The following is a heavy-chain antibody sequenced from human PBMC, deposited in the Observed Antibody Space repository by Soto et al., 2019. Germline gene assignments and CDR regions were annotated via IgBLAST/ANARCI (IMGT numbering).Heavy chain of an antibody. CDR3: ARDGGRHSGGIDY. J-gene: IGHJ4*02. V-gene: IGHV1-69*01. CDR2: IIPIFGTA. D-gene: IGHD1-26*01. CDR1: GGTFSSYS. Sequence: QVQLVQSGAAVKKPGSSVKVSCKASGGTFSSYSINWVRQAPGHGLEWMGEIIPIFGTANYAQKFQGRVTITADESTSTAYMELSSLRSEDTAVYYCARDGGRHSGGIDYWGQGTLVTVSS.